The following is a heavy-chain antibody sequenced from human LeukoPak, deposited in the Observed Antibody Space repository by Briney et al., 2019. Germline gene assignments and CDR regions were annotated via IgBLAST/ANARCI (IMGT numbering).Heavy chain of an antibody. CDR1: GCSISSYY. Sequence: SETLSLTCTVSGCSISSYYCSWIRQPPGKGLERIGYISYSGSTNYNPPLRSRVTISVDTSNIQFSLHLSSVTAADTAVYYCARDSYYYGSGIDYWGQGALVTVSS. J-gene: IGHJ4*02. D-gene: IGHD3-10*01. CDR3: ARDSYYYGSGIDY. V-gene: IGHV4-59*01. CDR2: ISYSGST.